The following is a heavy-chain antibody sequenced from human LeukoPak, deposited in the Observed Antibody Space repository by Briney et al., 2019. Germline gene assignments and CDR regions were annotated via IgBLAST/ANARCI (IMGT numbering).Heavy chain of an antibody. D-gene: IGHD3-10*01. CDR2: IYYSGST. Sequence: PSETLSLTCTVSGGSISSSSYYWGWIRQPPGKGLEWIGSIYYSGSTYYNPSLKSRVTISVDTSKNQFSLKLSSVTAADTAVYYCARGSGEKGDWFDPWGQGTLVTVSS. J-gene: IGHJ5*02. CDR3: ARGSGEKGDWFDP. CDR1: GGSISSSSYY. V-gene: IGHV4-39*07.